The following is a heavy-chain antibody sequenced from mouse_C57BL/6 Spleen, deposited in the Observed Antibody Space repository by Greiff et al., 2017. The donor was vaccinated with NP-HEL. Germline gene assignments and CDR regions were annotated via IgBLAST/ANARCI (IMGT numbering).Heavy chain of an antibody. V-gene: IGHV3-6*01. Sequence: EVHLVESGPGLVKPSQSLSLTCSVTGYSITSGYYWNWIRQFPGNKLEWMGYISYDGSNNYNPSLKNRISITRDTSKNQFFLKLNSVTTEDTATYYCARGTFPDYWGQGTTLTVSS. CDR2: ISYDGSN. CDR1: GYSITSGYY. CDR3: ARGTFPDY. J-gene: IGHJ2*01.